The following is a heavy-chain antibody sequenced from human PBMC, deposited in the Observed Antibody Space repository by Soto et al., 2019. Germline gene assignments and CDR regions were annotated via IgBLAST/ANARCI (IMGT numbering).Heavy chain of an antibody. CDR1: GGSISSGGYS. J-gene: IGHJ3*02. CDR3: ARVLGAITMIVVVGGAFDI. V-gene: IGHV4-30-2*01. Sequence: SETLSLTCAVSGGSISSGGYSWSWIRQPPGKGLEWIGYIYHSGSTYYNPSLKSRVTISVDRSKNQFSLKLSSVTAADTAVYYCARVLGAITMIVVVGGAFDIWGQGTMVTVSS. D-gene: IGHD3-22*01. CDR2: IYHSGST.